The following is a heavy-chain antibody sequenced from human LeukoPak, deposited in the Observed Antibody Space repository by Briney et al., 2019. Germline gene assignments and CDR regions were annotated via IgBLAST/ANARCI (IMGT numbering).Heavy chain of an antibody. V-gene: IGHV3-30*02. D-gene: IGHD3-22*01. J-gene: IGHJ4*02. CDR1: GFTFSSYG. CDR3: AKGPIYYYDSSGYWDY. CDR2: IRYDGSNK. Sequence: PGGSLRLSCAASGFTFSSYGMHWVRRAPGKGLEWVAFIRYDGSNKYYADSVKGRFTISRDNSKNTLYLQMNSLRAEDTAVYYCAKGPIYYYDSSGYWDYWGQGTLVTVSS.